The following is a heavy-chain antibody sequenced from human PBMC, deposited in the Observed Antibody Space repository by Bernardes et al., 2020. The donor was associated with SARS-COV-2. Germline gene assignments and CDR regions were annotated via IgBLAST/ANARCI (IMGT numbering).Heavy chain of an antibody. CDR3: AKDGGYDFWSGYSYYYYGMDV. D-gene: IGHD3-3*01. J-gene: IGHJ6*02. V-gene: IGHV3-30*18. Sequence: GGSLRLSCAASGFTFSSYGMHWVRQAPGKGLEWVAVISYDGSNKYYADSVKGRFTISRDNSKNTLYLQMNSLRAEDTAVYYCAKDGGYDFWSGYSYYYYGMDVWGQGTTVTVSS. CDR2: ISYDGSNK. CDR1: GFTFSSYG.